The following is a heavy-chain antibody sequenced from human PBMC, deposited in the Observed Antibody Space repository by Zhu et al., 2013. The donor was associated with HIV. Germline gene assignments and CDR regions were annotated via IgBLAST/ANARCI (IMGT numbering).Heavy chain of an antibody. D-gene: IGHD2-15*01. Sequence: QVRLVQSGAEVKKPGSSVKVSCKASGGTFNNYAISWVRQAPGQGLQWMGMIIPVFGTADYAQNFQGRVTITADKSTSEVYMELRSLTSEDTAMYFCARALTRTMSVNHGRAALDLWGQGTDLTVST. CDR2: IIPVFGTA. CDR1: GGTFNNYA. CDR3: ARALTRTMSVNHGRAALDL. J-gene: IGHJ4*02. V-gene: IGHV1-69*06.